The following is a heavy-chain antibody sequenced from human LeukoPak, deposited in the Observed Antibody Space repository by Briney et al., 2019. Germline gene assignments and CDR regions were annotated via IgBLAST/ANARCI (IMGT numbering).Heavy chain of an antibody. CDR2: IYHSGST. J-gene: IGHJ4*02. V-gene: IGHV4-4*02. CDR1: GGSISSSNW. Sequence: SGTLSLTCAVSGGSISSSNWWSWVRQPPGKGLEWIGEIYHSGSTNYNPSLKSRVTISVDKSKNQFSLKLSSVTAADTAVYYCARDSESYFGYIDYWGQGTLVTVSS. CDR3: ARDSESYFGYIDY. D-gene: IGHD1-26*01.